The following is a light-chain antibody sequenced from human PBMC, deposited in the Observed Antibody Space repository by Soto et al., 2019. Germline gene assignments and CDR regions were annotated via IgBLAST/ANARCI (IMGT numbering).Light chain of an antibody. Sequence: EIVMTQSPATLSVSPGERATLSCRASQSVNSNLAWYRQKPGQAPRLLISDASTRATGVPARFSGSGSGTEXXXTXXXXQSEXSGIXXXXXYNFWPPLTFGGGTKVEIK. CDR2: DAS. CDR1: QSVNSN. J-gene: IGKJ4*01. CDR3: XXYNFWPPLT. V-gene: IGKV3-15*01.